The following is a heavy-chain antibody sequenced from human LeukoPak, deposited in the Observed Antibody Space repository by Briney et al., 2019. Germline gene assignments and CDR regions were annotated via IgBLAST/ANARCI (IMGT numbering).Heavy chain of an antibody. Sequence: GGSLRLSCAASGFTFSSYGMHWVRQAPGKGLEWVAVISYAGSNKYYADSVKGRFTISRDNSKNTLYLQMNSLRAEDTAVYYCAKDSGSGPVDYWGQGTLVTVSS. D-gene: IGHD6-19*01. CDR3: AKDSGSGPVDY. J-gene: IGHJ4*02. CDR2: ISYAGSNK. CDR1: GFTFSSYG. V-gene: IGHV3-30*18.